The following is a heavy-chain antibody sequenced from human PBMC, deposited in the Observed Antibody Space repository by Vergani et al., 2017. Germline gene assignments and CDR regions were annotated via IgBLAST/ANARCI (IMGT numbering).Heavy chain of an antibody. D-gene: IGHD6-19*01. J-gene: IGHJ5*02. CDR1: GFTFDDYA. V-gene: IGHV3-9*01. CDR3: AKSTSRRVAGTISWFDP. Sequence: EVQLVESGGGLVQPGRSLRLSCAASGFTFDDYAMHWVRQAPGKGLEWVSGISWNSGSIGYADSVKGRFTISRDNAKNSLYLQLNSLRAEDTALYYCAKSTSRRVAGTISWFDPWGQGTLVTVSS. CDR2: ISWNSGSI.